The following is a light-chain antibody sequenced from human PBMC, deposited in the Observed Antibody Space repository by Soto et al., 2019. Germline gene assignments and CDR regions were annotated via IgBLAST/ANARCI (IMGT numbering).Light chain of an antibody. CDR1: QSVSSD. V-gene: IGKV3-15*01. J-gene: IGKJ4*01. CDR2: AAS. Sequence: EIVLTQSPGTLSLSPGDRATLSCRASQSVSSDYLAWYQQKPGQAPRLLIVAASIRATGVPGRFSGGGSGTEFTLTISSLQSEDFAVYYCQQYKNWPPLTFGGGTTVEIK. CDR3: QQYKNWPPLT.